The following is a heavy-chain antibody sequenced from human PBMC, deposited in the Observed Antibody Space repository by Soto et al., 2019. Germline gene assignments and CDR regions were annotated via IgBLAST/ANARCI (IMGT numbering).Heavy chain of an antibody. D-gene: IGHD6-19*01. Sequence: GASVKVSCKASGYTFTSYGISWVRQAPGQGLEWMGWISAYNGNTNYAQKLQGRVTMTTDTSTSTAYMELRSLRSDDTAVYYCARDQSAVPYSSGRSPFDYWGQGTLVTVSS. CDR3: ARDQSAVPYSSGRSPFDY. CDR2: ISAYNGNT. J-gene: IGHJ4*02. CDR1: GYTFTSYG. V-gene: IGHV1-18*01.